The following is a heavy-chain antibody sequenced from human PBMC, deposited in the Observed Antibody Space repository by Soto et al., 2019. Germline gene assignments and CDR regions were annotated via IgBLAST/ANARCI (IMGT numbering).Heavy chain of an antibody. V-gene: IGHV3-74*01. D-gene: IGHD1-26*01. Sequence: EVQLVESGGGLVQPGGSLRLSCAASGFTFSSYWMHWVRQAPGKGLVWVSRINSDGSSTSYADSVKGRFTISRDNAKNTLYLQMNSLRAEDTAVYYCATVLEGAYYDGMDVWGQGTTVTVSS. CDR1: GFTFSSYW. CDR3: ATVLEGAYYDGMDV. J-gene: IGHJ6*02. CDR2: INSDGSST.